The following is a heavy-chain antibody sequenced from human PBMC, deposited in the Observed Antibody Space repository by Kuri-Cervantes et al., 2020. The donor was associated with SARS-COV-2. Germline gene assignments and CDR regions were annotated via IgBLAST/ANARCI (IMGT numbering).Heavy chain of an antibody. Sequence: GESLKISCAASGFTVSSNYMSWVRQAPGKGLEWVSVIYSGGSTYYADSVKGRFTISRHNSKNTLYLQMNSLRAEDTAVYYCTKDLSRITMIVVVIKAVDYWGQGTLVTVSS. CDR2: IYSGGST. D-gene: IGHD3-22*01. CDR3: TKDLSRITMIVVVIKAVDY. CDR1: GFTVSSNY. J-gene: IGHJ4*02. V-gene: IGHV3-53*01.